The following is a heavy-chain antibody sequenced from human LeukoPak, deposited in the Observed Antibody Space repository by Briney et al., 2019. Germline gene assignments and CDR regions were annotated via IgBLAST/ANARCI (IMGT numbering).Heavy chain of an antibody. Sequence: TGGSLRLSCTTSGFTFSHYAMHWVRQAPGKGLQWVAVIWNDGSDKYYGDSVKGRFTISRDNSKKTVYLQLSSLRVEGTAVYYCAKDAERGFDFSNSLQSWGQGTLVTVSS. CDR2: IWNDGSDK. D-gene: IGHD4-11*01. J-gene: IGHJ4*02. CDR1: GFTFSHYA. V-gene: IGHV3-33*06. CDR3: AKDAERGFDFSNSLQS.